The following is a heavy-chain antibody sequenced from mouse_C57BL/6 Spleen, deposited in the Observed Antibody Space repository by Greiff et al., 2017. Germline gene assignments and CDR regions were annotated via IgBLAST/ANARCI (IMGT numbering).Heavy chain of an antibody. CDR3: ARITTVVADYYAMDY. D-gene: IGHD1-1*01. CDR1: GYTFTGYW. J-gene: IGHJ4*01. Sequence: QVQLQQSGAELMKPGASVKLSCKATGYTFTGYWIEWVKQRPGHGLEWIGEILPGSGSTNYNEKFKGKATFTADTSSNTAYMQLSSLTAEDSAIYYCARITTVVADYYAMDYWGQGTSVTVAS. CDR2: ILPGSGST. V-gene: IGHV1-9*01.